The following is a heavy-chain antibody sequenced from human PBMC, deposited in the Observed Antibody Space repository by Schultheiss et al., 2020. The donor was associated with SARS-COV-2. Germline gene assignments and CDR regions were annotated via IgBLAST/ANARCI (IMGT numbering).Heavy chain of an antibody. CDR3: ARIHSSSWFAPFDY. V-gene: IGHV4-4*02. D-gene: IGHD6-13*01. CDR1: GGSISSGYW. CDR2: IYHSGST. J-gene: IGHJ4*02. Sequence: LRRTLSLTCTVSGGSISSGYWWTWVRQSPEKGLQWIGEIYHSGSTNYNPSLKSRVTISVDTSKNQFSLRLSSVTAADTALYYCARIHSSSWFAPFDYWGQGSLVTVSS.